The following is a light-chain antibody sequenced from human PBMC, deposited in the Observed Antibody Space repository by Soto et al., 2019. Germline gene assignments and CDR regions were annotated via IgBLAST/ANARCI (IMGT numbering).Light chain of an antibody. CDR1: SSDVGGYNY. V-gene: IGLV2-11*01. J-gene: IGLJ1*01. CDR2: DVS. CDR3: CSYAGSYTLYV. Sequence: QSALTHPRSLSGSPGHAVTISCTGTSSDVGGYNYVSWYQQHPGKAPKLMIYDVSKRPSGVPDRFSGSKSGNTASLTISGLQAEDEADYYCCSYAGSYTLYVFGTGTKVTVL.